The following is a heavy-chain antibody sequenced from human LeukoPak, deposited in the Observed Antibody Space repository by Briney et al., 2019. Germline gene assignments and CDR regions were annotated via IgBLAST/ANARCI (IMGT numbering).Heavy chain of an antibody. CDR3: TRTTTTADWYFDL. D-gene: IGHD1-1*01. Sequence: PGGSLRLSCAVSGFTFSNYWMFWLHQAPGKRLVCVARINSDGSSTTYADSVEGRFTISRDNTKSMLHLQMHSLRVDDSAVYFCTRTTTTADWYFDLWGRGTLVTVSS. J-gene: IGHJ2*01. CDR2: INSDGSST. CDR1: GFTFSNYW. V-gene: IGHV3-74*01.